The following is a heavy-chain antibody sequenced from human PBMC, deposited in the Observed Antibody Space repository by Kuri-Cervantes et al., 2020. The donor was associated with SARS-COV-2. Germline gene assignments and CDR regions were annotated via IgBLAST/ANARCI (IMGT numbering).Heavy chain of an antibody. CDR1: GFTFSSYG. CDR2: ISGSGGST. J-gene: IGHJ5*02. V-gene: IGHV3-23*01. D-gene: IGHD3-22*01. CDR3: ARATRAYYYDSSGYRPFDP. Sequence: GGSLRLSCAASGFTFSSYGMHWVRQAPGKGLEWVSAISGSGGSTYYADSVKGRFTISRDDAENTLYLQMNSLRVEDTAVYYCARATRAYYYDSSGYRPFDPWGQGTLVTVSS.